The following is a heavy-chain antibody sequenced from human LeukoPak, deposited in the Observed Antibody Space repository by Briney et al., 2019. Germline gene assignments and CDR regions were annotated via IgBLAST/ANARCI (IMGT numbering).Heavy chain of an antibody. Sequence: GGSLRLSCAASGFIFSSYWMSWVRQTPGKGLEWVATIKLDGSEKYYVDSMKGRLTISSDNAKNSLYLQMNSLRAEDTAVYYCARDRNYILTGYNYAFDIWGQVTMVTVSS. V-gene: IGHV3-7*01. CDR1: GFIFSSYW. CDR2: IKLDGSEK. D-gene: IGHD3-9*01. J-gene: IGHJ3*02. CDR3: ARDRNYILTGYNYAFDI.